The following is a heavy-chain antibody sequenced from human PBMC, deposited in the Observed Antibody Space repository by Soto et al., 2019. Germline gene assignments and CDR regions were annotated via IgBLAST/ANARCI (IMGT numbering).Heavy chain of an antibody. CDR3: ARGALIAAAGKDYFDY. CDR2: IIPIFGTA. V-gene: IGHV1-69*12. Sequence: QVQLVQSGAEVKKPGSSVKVSCKSSGGPFSSYAISRVRQAPGQGLEWMGGIIPIFGTANYAQKFQGRVTITADESTSIAYMALSILRSEDTAVYYCARGALIAAAGKDYFDYWGQGTLVTVSS. J-gene: IGHJ4*02. CDR1: GGPFSSYA. D-gene: IGHD6-13*01.